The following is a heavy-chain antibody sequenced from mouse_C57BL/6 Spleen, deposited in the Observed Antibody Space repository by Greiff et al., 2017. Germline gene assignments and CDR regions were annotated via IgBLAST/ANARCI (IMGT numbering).Heavy chain of an antibody. V-gene: IGHV1-59*01. Sequence: VQLQQPGAELVRPGTSVKLSCKASGYTFTSYWMHWVKQRPGQGLEWIGVIDPSDSYTNYNQKFKGKATLTVDTSSSTAYMQLSSLTSEDSAVXDGESPFITTVVATPGYWGQGTTLTVSS. CDR2: IDPSDSYT. J-gene: IGHJ2*01. CDR1: GYTFTSYW. CDR3: ESPFITTVVATPGY. D-gene: IGHD1-1*01.